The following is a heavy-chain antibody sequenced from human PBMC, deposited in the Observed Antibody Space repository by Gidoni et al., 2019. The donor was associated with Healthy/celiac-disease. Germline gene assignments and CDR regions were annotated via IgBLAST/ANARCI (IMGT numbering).Heavy chain of an antibody. CDR1: GGSISSGGYS. CDR2: IYHSGST. D-gene: IGHD4-17*01. V-gene: IGHV4-30-2*01. Sequence: QLQLQESGSGLVKPSQTLSLTCAVSGGSISSGGYSWSWIRQPPGKGLEWIGYIYHSGSTYYNPSLKSRVTISVDRSKNQCSLKLSSVTAADTAVYYCASSTVTPYYFDYWGQGTLVTVSS. CDR3: ASSTVTPYYFDY. J-gene: IGHJ4*02.